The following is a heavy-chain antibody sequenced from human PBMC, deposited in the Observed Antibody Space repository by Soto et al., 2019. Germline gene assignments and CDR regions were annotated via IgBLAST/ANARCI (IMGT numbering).Heavy chain of an antibody. J-gene: IGHJ4*02. CDR1: GFTFSSYA. Sequence: GGSLRLSCAPSGFTFSSYAMSWVRQAPGKGLEWVSAISDSGDSTYSADSVKGRFTISRDNSKNTLFLQMNSLRAEDTAIYYCAKEKGELATAIGYFDYWGQGTLVTVSS. CDR3: AKEKGELATAIGYFDY. D-gene: IGHD5-18*01. V-gene: IGHV3-23*01. CDR2: ISDSGDST.